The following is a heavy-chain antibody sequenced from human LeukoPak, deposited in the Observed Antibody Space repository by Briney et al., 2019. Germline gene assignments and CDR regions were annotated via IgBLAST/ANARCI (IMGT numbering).Heavy chain of an antibody. V-gene: IGHV1-69*13. Sequence: SVKVSCKASGGTFSSYAISWVRQAPGQGLEWMGGIIPIFGTANYAQKFQGRVTITADESTSTAYMELSSLRSEDTAVYYCARHLYYDILTGYHYFDYWGQGTLVTVSS. CDR2: IIPIFGTA. D-gene: IGHD3-9*01. J-gene: IGHJ4*02. CDR1: GGTFSSYA. CDR3: ARHLYYDILTGYHYFDY.